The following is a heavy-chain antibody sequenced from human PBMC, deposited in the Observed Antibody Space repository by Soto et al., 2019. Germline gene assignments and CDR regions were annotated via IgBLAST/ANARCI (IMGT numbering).Heavy chain of an antibody. CDR3: ARGGSYGGNSEGEIDY. V-gene: IGHV3-66*01. Sequence: EVQLVESGGGLVQPGGSLRLSCAASGFTVSSNYMSWVRQAPGKGLEWVSVIYSGGSIYYADSVKGRFTISRDNSKNTRYLQRNSLRAEDTAVYYCARGGSYGGNSEGEIDYWGQGTLVTVSS. D-gene: IGHD4-17*01. J-gene: IGHJ4*02. CDR1: GFTVSSNY. CDR2: IYSGGSI.